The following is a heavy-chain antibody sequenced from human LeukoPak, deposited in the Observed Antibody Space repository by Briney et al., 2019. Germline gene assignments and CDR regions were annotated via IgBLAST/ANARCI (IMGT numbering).Heavy chain of an antibody. Sequence: SETLSLTCTVSSGSISSDSYYWSWIRQPAGRGLEWIGRIYTSGSTNYNPSLESRVTISVDTSKNQFSLKLTSVTAADTAVYYCAREEYHDKLHLDYWGQGILVTVSS. CDR3: AREEYHDKLHLDY. D-gene: IGHD3-22*01. CDR2: IYTSGST. CDR1: SGSISSDSYY. V-gene: IGHV4-61*02. J-gene: IGHJ4*02.